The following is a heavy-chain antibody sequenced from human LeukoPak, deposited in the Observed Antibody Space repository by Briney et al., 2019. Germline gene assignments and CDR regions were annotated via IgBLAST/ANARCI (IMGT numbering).Heavy chain of an antibody. CDR2: IRYDGSNE. J-gene: IGHJ4*02. CDR1: GFSFSGYG. D-gene: IGHD6-13*01. Sequence: PGRSLRLSCAASGFSFSGYGMHWVRQAPGKGLEWVAFIRYDGSNEYYADSVKGRFTISRDKSKNTLYLQMNSLRAEDTAVYYCAKALGYSSSWVPGMAPDYWGQGTLVTVSS. V-gene: IGHV3-30*02. CDR3: AKALGYSSSWVPGMAPDY.